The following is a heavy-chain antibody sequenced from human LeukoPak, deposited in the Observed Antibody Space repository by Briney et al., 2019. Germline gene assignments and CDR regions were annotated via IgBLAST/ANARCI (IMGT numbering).Heavy chain of an antibody. CDR2: IFTGGAT. CDR1: GFTVSNNY. V-gene: IGHV3-66*02. D-gene: IGHD3-16*01. CDR3: ASYDGRAAYFEY. Sequence: PGGSLRLSCAASGFTVSNNYMSWVRQAPGRGLEWVSVIFTGGATYYADSVRGRFTISRDNYKNKVHLQMNSLRPEDTAVYYCASYDGRAAYFEYWGQGTLVTVSS. J-gene: IGHJ4*02.